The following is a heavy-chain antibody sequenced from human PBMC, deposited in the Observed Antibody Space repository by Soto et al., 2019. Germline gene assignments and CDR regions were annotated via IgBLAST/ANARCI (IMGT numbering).Heavy chain of an antibody. V-gene: IGHV4-59*08. CDR2: IYHSGSP. CDR3: ARHVDTAMGTDY. CDR1: GASMNNYY. D-gene: IGHD5-18*01. Sequence: SETLSLTCTASGASMNNYYWTWIRQPPGKGLEWLGEIYHSGSPNYNPSLKSRLTISVDTSKHQFSLKLNSVTAADTAIYYCARHVDTAMGTDYWGQGTLVTVSS. J-gene: IGHJ4*02.